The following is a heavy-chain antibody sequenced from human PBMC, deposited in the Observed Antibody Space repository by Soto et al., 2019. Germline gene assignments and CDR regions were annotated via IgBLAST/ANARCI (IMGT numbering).Heavy chain of an antibody. D-gene: IGHD3-22*01. CDR2: IFRSGYT. Sequence: SESLSLTCTVSGGSIYSDHWWSWVRQSPGKGLEWIGEIFRSGYTNYSPSLTGRVTMSIDKSKNQFSLTLTSATAADTAIYFCARDYAGNSGHYDFWGRGTQVTVSS. J-gene: IGHJ4*02. V-gene: IGHV4-4*02. CDR1: GGSIYSDHW. CDR3: ARDYAGNSGHYDF.